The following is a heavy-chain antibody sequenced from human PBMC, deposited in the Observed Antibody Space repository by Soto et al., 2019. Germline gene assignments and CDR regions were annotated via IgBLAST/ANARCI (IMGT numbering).Heavy chain of an antibody. J-gene: IGHJ4*02. D-gene: IGHD3-16*01. CDR3: ARGAGYDRDYFDY. Sequence: GGSLRLSCAASGFTFSSYGMHWVRQAPGKGLEWVAVIWYDGSNKYYADSVKGRFTISRDNSKNTLYLQMNSLRAEDTAVYYCARGAGYDRDYFDYWGQGTLVTVSS. V-gene: IGHV3-33*01. CDR2: IWYDGSNK. CDR1: GFTFSSYG.